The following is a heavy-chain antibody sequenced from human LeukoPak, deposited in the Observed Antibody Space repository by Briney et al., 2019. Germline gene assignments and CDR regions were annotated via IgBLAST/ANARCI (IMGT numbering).Heavy chain of an antibody. CDR2: INQDGSEK. Sequence: GGSLRLSCAASGFTFSSYWMTWVRQAPGKGLEWVANINQDGSEKNYVDSVKGRFTISRDKAKNSLYLQMNSLRAEDTAVYYCARGSGIAVAGRGFDYWGQGTLVTVSS. D-gene: IGHD6-19*01. V-gene: IGHV3-7*02. J-gene: IGHJ4*02. CDR3: ARGSGIAVAGRGFDY. CDR1: GFTFSSYW.